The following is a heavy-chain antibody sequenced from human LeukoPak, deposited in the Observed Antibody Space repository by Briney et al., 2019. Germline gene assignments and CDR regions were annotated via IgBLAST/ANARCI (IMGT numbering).Heavy chain of an antibody. CDR1: GFTFSSYW. Sequence: PGGSLRLSCAASGFTFSSYWMSWVRQAPGKGLEWVANIKQDGSEKYYVDSVKGRFTISRDNAKNSLYLQMNSLRAEDTAVYYCARGVRYFDWLSEYGMDVWGKGTTVTVSS. CDR2: IKQDGSEK. CDR3: ARGVRYFDWLSEYGMDV. J-gene: IGHJ6*04. V-gene: IGHV3-7*03. D-gene: IGHD3-9*01.